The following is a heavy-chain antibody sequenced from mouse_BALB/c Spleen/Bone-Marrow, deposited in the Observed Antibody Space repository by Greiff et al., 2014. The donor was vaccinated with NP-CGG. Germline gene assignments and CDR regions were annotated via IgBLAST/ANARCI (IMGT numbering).Heavy chain of an antibody. D-gene: IGHD1-1*01. CDR3: PRSGSSSGYFDY. Sequence: DVQLVESGGGLVQPGGSRKLSCAASGFTFSSFGMHWVRQAPEKGLEWVAYISSGSSTVYYADKVMGRFTISRDNPKNTLFLQMTSLRSEDTAMYYCPRSGSSSGYFDYWGQGTTLTVSS. CDR1: GFTFSSFG. CDR2: ISSGSSTV. V-gene: IGHV5-17*02. J-gene: IGHJ2*01.